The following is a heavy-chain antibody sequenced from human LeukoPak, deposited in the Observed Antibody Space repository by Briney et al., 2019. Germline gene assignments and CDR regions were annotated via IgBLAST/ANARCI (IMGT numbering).Heavy chain of an antibody. D-gene: IGHD1-7*01. CDR2: ISTDNGNT. CDR1: GYTFTNYD. Sequence: ASVKVSCKASGYTFTNYDINWVRQAPGQGLEWVGWISTDNGNTDYAQKFQDRVTMTTDTSTSTAYMDLRSPRSDDTAVYYCARDSRTYYFDYWGQGTLVTVSS. V-gene: IGHV1-18*01. J-gene: IGHJ4*02. CDR3: ARDSRTYYFDY.